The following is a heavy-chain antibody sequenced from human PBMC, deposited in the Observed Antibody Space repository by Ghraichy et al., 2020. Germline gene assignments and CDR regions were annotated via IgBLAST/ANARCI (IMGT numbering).Heavy chain of an antibody. J-gene: IGHJ4*02. V-gene: IGHV3-23*01. CDR1: GFTFSNYA. Sequence: GGSLRLSCAASGFTFSNYAMSWVRQAPGKGLECVSSISGSGISTYYAYSVKGRFTISRDNSKNTLYLQMNSLRSEDTALYYCAKVHSSGWYQVKSGPFDYWGQGILATVSS. CDR2: ISGSGIST. D-gene: IGHD6-19*01. CDR3: AKVHSSGWYQVKSGPFDY.